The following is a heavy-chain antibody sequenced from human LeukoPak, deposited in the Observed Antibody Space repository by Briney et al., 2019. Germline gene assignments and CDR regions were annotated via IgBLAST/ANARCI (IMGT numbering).Heavy chain of an antibody. CDR2: ISGSGGST. Sequence: GGSLRLSCAASGFTFSSYGMSWVRQAPGKGLEWVSAISGSGGSTYYADSVKGRLTISRDNSKNTLYLQMNSLRAEDTAVYYCAKNDGYSSWFSFDYWGQGTLVTVSS. CDR1: GFTFSSYG. J-gene: IGHJ4*02. D-gene: IGHD6-13*01. V-gene: IGHV3-23*01. CDR3: AKNDGYSSWFSFDY.